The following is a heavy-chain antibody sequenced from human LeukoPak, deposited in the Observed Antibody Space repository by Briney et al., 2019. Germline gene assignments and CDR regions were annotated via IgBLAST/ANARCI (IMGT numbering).Heavy chain of an antibody. Sequence: SETLSLTCTVSGGSISSYYWSWIRQPPGKGLEWIGYIYYSGSTNYNPSLKSRVTISVDTSKNQFSLKLSSVTAADTAVYYCATSLYYYGSGSSIFDYWGQGTLVTVSS. CDR1: GGSISSYY. CDR2: IYYSGST. J-gene: IGHJ4*02. D-gene: IGHD3-10*01. CDR3: ATSLYYYGSGSSIFDY. V-gene: IGHV4-59*08.